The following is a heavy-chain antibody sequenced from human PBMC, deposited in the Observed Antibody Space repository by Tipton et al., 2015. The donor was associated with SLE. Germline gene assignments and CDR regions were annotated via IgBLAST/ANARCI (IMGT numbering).Heavy chain of an antibody. CDR3: ARESGGSYEGYYFDS. Sequence: TLSLTCTVSGDSISSYYWSWIRQPPGKGLEWIGYIYYSGSTNYNPSLKSRVTISVDTSKNQFSLSLSSVSAADTAMYYCARESGGSYEGYYFDSWGQGTPVTVSS. J-gene: IGHJ4*02. CDR2: IYYSGST. D-gene: IGHD1-26*01. V-gene: IGHV4-59*12. CDR1: GDSISSYY.